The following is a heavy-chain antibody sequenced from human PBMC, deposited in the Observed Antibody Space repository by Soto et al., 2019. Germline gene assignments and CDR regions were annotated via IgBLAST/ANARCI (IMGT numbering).Heavy chain of an antibody. D-gene: IGHD1-26*01. CDR1: GFTFSSYS. CDR3: ARDDAGGSYFLSPYYYYGMDV. Sequence: GGSLRLSCAASGFTFSSYSMNWVRQAPGKGLEWVSYISSSSSTIYYADSVKGRFTISRDNAKNSLYRQMNSLRDEDTAVYYCARDDAGGSYFLSPYYYYGMDVWGQGTTVTVSS. V-gene: IGHV3-48*02. J-gene: IGHJ6*02. CDR2: ISSSSSTI.